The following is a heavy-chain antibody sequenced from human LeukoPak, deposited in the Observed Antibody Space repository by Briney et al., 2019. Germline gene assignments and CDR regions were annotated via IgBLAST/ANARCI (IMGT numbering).Heavy chain of an antibody. J-gene: IGHJ3*02. V-gene: IGHV3-21*01. D-gene: IGHD3-22*01. CDR3: ARDLRGVDVTMIVVVTGPAFDI. Sequence: PGGSLRLSCAGSGFTFSSYEMNWVRQAPGKGLEWVSSISSSSSYIYYADSVKGRFTISRDNAKNSLYLQMSSLRAEDTAVYYCARDLRGVDVTMIVVVTGPAFDIWGQGTMVTVSS. CDR2: ISSSSSYI. CDR1: GFTFSSYE.